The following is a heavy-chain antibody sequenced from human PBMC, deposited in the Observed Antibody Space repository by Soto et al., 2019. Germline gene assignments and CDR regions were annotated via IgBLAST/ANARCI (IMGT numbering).Heavy chain of an antibody. J-gene: IGHJ4*02. Sequence: QLQLQESGSGLVKPSQTLSLTCAVSGGSISGGGHSWSWIRQPPGKGLEWIGYIYHTGNTYYNPSLKPRVTISVDRSKHQCSLKLSSVTAADTAVYYCARGSYGSGTYYEDLVFDYWGQGTLVTVSS. CDR3: ARGSYGSGTYYEDLVFDY. CDR2: IYHTGNT. V-gene: IGHV4-30-2*01. CDR1: GGSISGGGHS. D-gene: IGHD3-10*01.